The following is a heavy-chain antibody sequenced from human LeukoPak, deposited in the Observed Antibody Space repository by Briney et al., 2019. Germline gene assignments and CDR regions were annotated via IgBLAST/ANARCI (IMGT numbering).Heavy chain of an antibody. CDR3: ARDLSMVRGVIHDI. V-gene: IGHV3-48*03. CDR1: GFTFSSYE. Sequence: GGSLRPSCAASGFTFSSYEMNWVRQAPGKGLEWVSYISSSGSTIYYADSVKGRFTISRDNAKNSLYLQMNSLRAEDTAVYYCARDLSMVRGVIHDIWGQGTMVTVSS. D-gene: IGHD3-10*01. CDR2: ISSSGSTI. J-gene: IGHJ3*02.